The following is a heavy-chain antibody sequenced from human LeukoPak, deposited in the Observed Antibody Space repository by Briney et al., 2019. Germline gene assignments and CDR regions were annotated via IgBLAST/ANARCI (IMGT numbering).Heavy chain of an antibody. Sequence: PGGSLRLSCAASGFTFSSYAMSWVRQAPGKGLEWVSAISGSGGSTYYADSVKGRFTISRDNSKNTLYLQMNSLRAEDTAVYYCAKDLRYSSGWYYYYYGMDVWGQRTTVTVSS. J-gene: IGHJ6*02. D-gene: IGHD6-19*01. V-gene: IGHV3-23*01. CDR1: GFTFSSYA. CDR3: AKDLRYSSGWYYYYYGMDV. CDR2: ISGSGGST.